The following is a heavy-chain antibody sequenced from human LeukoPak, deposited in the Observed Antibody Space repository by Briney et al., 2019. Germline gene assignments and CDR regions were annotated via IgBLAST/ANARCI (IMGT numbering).Heavy chain of an antibody. CDR2: IYYSGST. J-gene: IGHJ4*02. CDR1: GGSISSSTYY. CDR3: ARQMYYYDNSGYYDY. V-gene: IGHV4-39*01. D-gene: IGHD3-22*01. Sequence: SETLSLTCIVSGGSISSSTYYWGWIRQPPGKGLEWIGSIYYSGSTYYNPSLKSRVTISVDTSKNQFSLKLSSVTAADTAVYYCARQMYYYDNSGYYDYWSQGTLVTVSS.